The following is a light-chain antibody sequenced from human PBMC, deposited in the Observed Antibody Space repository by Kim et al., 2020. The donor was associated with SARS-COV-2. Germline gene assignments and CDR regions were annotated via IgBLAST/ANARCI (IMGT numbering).Light chain of an antibody. CDR2: AAS. CDR3: QQYGSSPLT. Sequence: SPEERATPSCRASQSVSSNYLAWYQQKPGQAPRLLIYAASSRATGIPDRFSGSGSGTDFTLTISSLEPEDFAVYYCQQYGSSPLTFGQGTKVDIK. CDR1: QSVSSNY. V-gene: IGKV3-20*01. J-gene: IGKJ1*01.